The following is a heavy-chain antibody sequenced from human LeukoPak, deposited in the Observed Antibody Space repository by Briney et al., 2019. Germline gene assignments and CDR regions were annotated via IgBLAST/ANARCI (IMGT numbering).Heavy chain of an antibody. V-gene: IGHV1-69*05. CDR1: GGTFSSYA. CDR2: IIPIFGTA. J-gene: IGHJ6*04. Sequence: SVKVSCKASGGTFSSYAISWVRQAPGQGLEWRGGIIPIFGTANYAQKFQGRVTITTDESTSTAYMELSSLRSEDTAVYYCARGSDILSGLDVWGKGTTVTVSS. D-gene: IGHD3-9*01. CDR3: ARGSDILSGLDV.